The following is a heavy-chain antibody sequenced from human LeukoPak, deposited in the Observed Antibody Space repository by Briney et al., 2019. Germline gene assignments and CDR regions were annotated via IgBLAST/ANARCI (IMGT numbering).Heavy chain of an antibody. CDR1: GFTFSNAW. CDR3: TRYNYGSYYFDY. V-gene: IGHV3-15*01. J-gene: IGHJ4*02. Sequence: PGGSLRLSCAAAGFTFSNAWMSWVRQAPGKGLEWVGRIKSKSDGGTIDYAAPVKGRFTISRDDSKNTVYLQLNSLETEDTAVYYCTRYNYGSYYFDYWGQGTLVTVSS. CDR2: IKSKSDGGTI. D-gene: IGHD5-18*01.